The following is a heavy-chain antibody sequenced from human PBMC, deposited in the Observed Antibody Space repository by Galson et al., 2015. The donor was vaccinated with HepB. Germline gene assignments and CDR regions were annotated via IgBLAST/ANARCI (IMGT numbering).Heavy chain of an antibody. D-gene: IGHD2-2*01. J-gene: IGHJ4*02. CDR1: GYTFTSFD. CDR2: MNLNSGIT. Sequence: SVKVSCKASGYTFTSFDINWVRQATGQGLEWMGWMNLNSGITGYARKFQGRVTMTGDTSMDTAYMELSSLRSEDTAVYYCSTLPPCFNTTCFRRGFEYWGQGALVTVSS. V-gene: IGHV1-8*01. CDR3: STLPPCFNTTCFRRGFEY.